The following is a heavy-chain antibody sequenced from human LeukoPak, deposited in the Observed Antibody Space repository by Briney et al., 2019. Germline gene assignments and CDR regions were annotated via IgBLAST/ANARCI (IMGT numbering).Heavy chain of an antibody. D-gene: IGHD6-6*01. CDR2: INHSGST. CDR1: GGSFSGYY. J-gene: IGHJ4*02. CDR3: ARTMYSSSSEGDY. V-gene: IGHV4-34*01. Sequence: SETLSLTCAVYGGSFSGYYWSWIRQPPGKGLEWIGEINHSGSTNYNPSLKSRVTISVNTSKNQFSLKLSSVTAADTAVYYCARTMYSSSSEGDYWGQGTLVTVSS.